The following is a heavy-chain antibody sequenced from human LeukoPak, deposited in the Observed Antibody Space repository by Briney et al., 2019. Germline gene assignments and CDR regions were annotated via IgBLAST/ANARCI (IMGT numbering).Heavy chain of an antibody. D-gene: IGHD6-6*01. CDR3: AKEKNSYSSSSGQGY. CDR1: GFTFSSYG. J-gene: IGHJ4*02. V-gene: IGHV3-30*02. CDR2: IRYDGSNK. Sequence: PGGSLRLSCAASGFTFSSYGMHWVRQAPGKGLEWVAFIRYDGSNKYCADSVRGRLTISRDNSMNTLYLQMTSLRGDDTAVYYCAKEKNSYSSSSGQGYWGQGTLVTVSS.